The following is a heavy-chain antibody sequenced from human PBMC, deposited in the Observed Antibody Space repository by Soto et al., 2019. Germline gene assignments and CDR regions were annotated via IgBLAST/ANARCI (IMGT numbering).Heavy chain of an antibody. V-gene: IGHV3-72*01. J-gene: IGHJ6*04. CDR3: AARFSSSNYMDV. CDR2: IRNRTDGYTT. Sequence: GGSLRLSCAASGFTFSDRYMDWVRQAPGKGLEWVGRIRNRTDGYTTEFAASVKGRFTISGDDSKNSLYLQMSGLKTEDTAIYYCAARFSSSNYMDVWGEGTTVTVSS. D-gene: IGHD2-2*01. CDR1: GFTFSDRY.